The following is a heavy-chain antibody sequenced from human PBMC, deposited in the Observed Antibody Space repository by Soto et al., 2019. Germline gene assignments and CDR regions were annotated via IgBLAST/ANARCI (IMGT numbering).Heavy chain of an antibody. CDR1: GFNFRAYS. J-gene: IGHJ4*02. V-gene: IGHV3-48*01. Sequence: GGSLRLSCVVSGFNFRAYSMNWVRQAPGKGLEWISYISSTSTTLYYADSVKGRFTISRDTDQKSLFLQMNSLRAEDTAVYYCVRDSGAYPDYWGQGTQVTVYS. CDR2: ISSTSTTL. D-gene: IGHD4-17*01. CDR3: VRDSGAYPDY.